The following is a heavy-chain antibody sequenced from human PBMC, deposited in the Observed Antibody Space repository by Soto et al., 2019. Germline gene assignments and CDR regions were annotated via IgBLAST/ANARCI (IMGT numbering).Heavy chain of an antibody. CDR3: ARATGRPGRAPGAFDI. Sequence: QVQLVQSGAEVKKPGSSVKVSCKASGGTFSSYAISWVRQAPGQGLEWMGGIIPIFGTANYAQKFQGRVTITADDSTSTAYMERSSLRPEDTAVYYCARATGRPGRAPGAFDIWGQGTMVTVSS. J-gene: IGHJ3*02. D-gene: IGHD7-27*01. CDR1: GGTFSSYA. V-gene: IGHV1-69*01. CDR2: IIPIFGTA.